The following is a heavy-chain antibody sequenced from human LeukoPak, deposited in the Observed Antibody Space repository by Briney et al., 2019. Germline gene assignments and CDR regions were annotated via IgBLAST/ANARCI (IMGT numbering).Heavy chain of an antibody. J-gene: IGHJ6*03. D-gene: IGHD6-13*01. Sequence: GASVKVSCKASGYTFTNYGISWVRQAPGQGLEWMGWISVFYGHTNYSENLQGRVTMTTDTSTSTAYMEVRGLRSDDTAVYYCVREASAADAGYMDVWGTGTTVIVSS. V-gene: IGHV1-18*01. CDR1: GYTFTNYG. CDR2: ISVFYGHT. CDR3: VREASAADAGYMDV.